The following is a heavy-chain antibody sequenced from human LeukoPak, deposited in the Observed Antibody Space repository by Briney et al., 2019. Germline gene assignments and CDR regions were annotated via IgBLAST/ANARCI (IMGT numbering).Heavy chain of an antibody. CDR1: GYTFTGYY. J-gene: IGHJ6*02. Sequence: ASVKVSCKASGYTFTGYYMHWVRQAPGQGLEWMGWINPNSGGTNYAQKFQGRVTMTRDTSISTAYMELSRLRSDDTAVYYCARKNRVVVAATLGLSDYVDYGMDVWGQGTTVTVSS. CDR3: ARKNRVVVAATLGLSDYVDYGMDV. V-gene: IGHV1-2*02. CDR2: INPNSGGT. D-gene: IGHD2-15*01.